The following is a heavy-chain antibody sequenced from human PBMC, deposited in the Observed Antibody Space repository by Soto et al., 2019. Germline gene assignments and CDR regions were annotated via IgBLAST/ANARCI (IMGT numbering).Heavy chain of an antibody. CDR1: GFTFSSYG. CDR2: ISYDGSNK. V-gene: IGHV3-30*18. D-gene: IGHD4-4*01. Sequence: QVQLVESGGGVVQPGRSLRLSCAASGFTFSSYGMHWVRQAPGKGLEWVAVISYDGSNKYYADSVKGRFTISRDNSKNTHYLQMNSLRAEDTDVYYCAKDGGNYGGWFDPWGQGTLVTVSS. CDR3: AKDGGNYGGWFDP. J-gene: IGHJ5*02.